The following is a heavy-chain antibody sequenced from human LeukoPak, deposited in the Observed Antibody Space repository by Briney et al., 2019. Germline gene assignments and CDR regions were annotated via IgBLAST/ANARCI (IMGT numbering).Heavy chain of an antibody. CDR2: IYYSGST. J-gene: IGHJ4*02. CDR1: GGSISSSSYY. D-gene: IGHD2-15*01. V-gene: IGHV4-39*01. Sequence: KPSETLSLTCTVSGGSISSSSYYWGWIRQTPGKGLEWIGSIYYSGSTYYNPSLKSRVTISVDTSKNQFSLKLSSVTAPDTAVYYCARHGGRHCSGGSCYSVGMYYFDYWGQGTLVTVSS. CDR3: ARHGGRHCSGGSCYSVGMYYFDY.